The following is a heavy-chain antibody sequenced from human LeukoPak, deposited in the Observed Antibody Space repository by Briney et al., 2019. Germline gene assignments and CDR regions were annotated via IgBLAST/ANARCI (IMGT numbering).Heavy chain of an antibody. CDR1: GGSLSNYF. J-gene: IGHJ3*02. V-gene: IGHV4-59*01. D-gene: IGHD3-10*01. CDR3: TRSDYHGSGSQTVFDAFDI. CDR2: IDDRGNT. Sequence: SETLSLTCTVFGGSLSNYFWGWIRRPPGKGPEWIGYIDDRGNTNYNPSLRGQVAISIDKSNNQFSLNLRSVTAADTAMYYCTRSDYHGSGSQTVFDAFDIWGQGTRVTVSS.